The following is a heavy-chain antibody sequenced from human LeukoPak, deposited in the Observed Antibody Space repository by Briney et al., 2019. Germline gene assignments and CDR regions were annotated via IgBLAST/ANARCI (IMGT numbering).Heavy chain of an antibody. J-gene: IGHJ4*02. CDR2: INPNSGGT. V-gene: IGHV1-2*02. CDR1: GYTFTGYY. CDR3: ARGHGDYDY. D-gene: IGHD4-17*01. Sequence: GASVKVSCKASGYTFTGYYMHWVRQAPGQGLEGMGWINPNSGGTNYAQQFQGRVTMTRDTSISTAYMELRRLRSVDTAVYYCARGHGDYDYWGQGALVTVSS.